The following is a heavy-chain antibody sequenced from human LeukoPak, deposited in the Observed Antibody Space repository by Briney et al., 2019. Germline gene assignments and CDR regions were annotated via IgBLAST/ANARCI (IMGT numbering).Heavy chain of an antibody. CDR1: GYTFTSYY. Sequence: ASVKVSCEASGYTFTSYYMHWVRQAPGQGLEWMGIINPSGGSPSYAQKFQGRVTMTRDMSTSTVYMELSSLRSEDTAVYYCARRSNVGAIPFDYWGQGALVTVSS. CDR3: ARRSNVGAIPFDY. CDR2: INPSGGSP. V-gene: IGHV1-46*01. D-gene: IGHD1-26*01. J-gene: IGHJ4*02.